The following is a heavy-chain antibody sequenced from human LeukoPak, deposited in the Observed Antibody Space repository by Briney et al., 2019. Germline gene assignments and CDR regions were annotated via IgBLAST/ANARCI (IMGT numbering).Heavy chain of an antibody. CDR1: GYTFTGYY. D-gene: IGHD2-8*01. J-gene: IGHJ5*02. CDR3: ARDKGYCTNGVCLGSNWFDP. Sequence: ASVKVSCKAYGYTFTGYYMHWVRQAPGQGLEWMGWINPNSGGTNYAQKFQGRVTMTRDTSISTAYMELSRLRSDDTAVYYCARDKGYCTNGVCLGSNWFDPWGQGTLVTVSS. CDR2: INPNSGGT. V-gene: IGHV1-2*02.